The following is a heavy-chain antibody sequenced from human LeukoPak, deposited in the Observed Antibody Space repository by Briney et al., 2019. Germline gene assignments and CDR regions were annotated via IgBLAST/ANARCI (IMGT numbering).Heavy chain of an antibody. CDR2: ISYDGSDR. CDR3: AELGITMIGGV. Sequence: GGSLRLSCAASGFTFSSYAMHWVRQAPGKGLEWVAVISYDGSDRYYADSVKGRFTISRDNAKNSLYLQMNSLRAEDTAVYYCAELGITMIGGVWGKGTTVTISS. CDR1: GFTFSSYA. J-gene: IGHJ6*04. V-gene: IGHV3-30*04. D-gene: IGHD3-10*02.